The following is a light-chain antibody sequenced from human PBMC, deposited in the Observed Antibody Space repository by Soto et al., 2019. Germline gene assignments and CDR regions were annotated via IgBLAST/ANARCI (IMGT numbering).Light chain of an antibody. CDR1: QGISIY. V-gene: IGKV1-33*01. Sequence: VQMTQYPSSLSASAGDRVTITCRASQGISIYVYWYQQKPGKAPSLLIYDASNLEIGVPSRFSGSGSGTHFTFTISSLQTEDIGTYYCQQYDILPIPFG. CDR2: DAS. CDR3: QQYDILPIP. J-gene: IGKJ2*01.